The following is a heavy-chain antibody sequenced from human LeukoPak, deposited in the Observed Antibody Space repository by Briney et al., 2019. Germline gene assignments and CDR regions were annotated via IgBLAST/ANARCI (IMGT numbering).Heavy chain of an antibody. CDR1: GGFINSYY. Sequence: SETLSLTCTVSGGFINSYYWSWIRQPAGKGLEWIGRVYTSGITNYNPSLKSRITMSVDTSKNQFSLKLTSVTAADTAVYYCARHNGFDRGYYYYMDVWGKGATVTVSS. J-gene: IGHJ6*03. D-gene: IGHD3-9*01. CDR2: VYTSGIT. CDR3: ARHNGFDRGYYYYMDV. V-gene: IGHV4-4*07.